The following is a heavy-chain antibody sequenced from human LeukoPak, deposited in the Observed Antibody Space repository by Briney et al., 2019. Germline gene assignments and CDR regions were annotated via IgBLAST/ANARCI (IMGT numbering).Heavy chain of an antibody. Sequence: SETLSLTCTVSGGSISAYYWSWLRQTPGRGLEWIGYFYYSGSTTYNPSLRGRVTISVDTSNNQFSLKLNSVTAADTAVYYCARGPNSGYGRFDYWGQGTLVTVSS. CDR2: FYYSGST. CDR3: ARGPNSGYGRFDY. V-gene: IGHV4-59*01. CDR1: GGSISAYY. J-gene: IGHJ4*02. D-gene: IGHD5-12*01.